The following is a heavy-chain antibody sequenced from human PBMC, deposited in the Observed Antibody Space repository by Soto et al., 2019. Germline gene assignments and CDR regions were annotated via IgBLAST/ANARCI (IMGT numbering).Heavy chain of an antibody. CDR1: GFTFSRNG. V-gene: IGHV3-33*01. J-gene: IGHJ4*02. D-gene: IGHD6-13*01. Sequence: GGSLRLSCAASGFTFSRNGMHWVRQAPGKGLEWVAVIWFDGSNKYYADSVKGRFTISRDNSKNTLYLQMNSLRAEDTAVYYCASTQGYSSSYRSDYWCQGTLLTLSS. CDR2: IWFDGSNK. CDR3: ASTQGYSSSYRSDY.